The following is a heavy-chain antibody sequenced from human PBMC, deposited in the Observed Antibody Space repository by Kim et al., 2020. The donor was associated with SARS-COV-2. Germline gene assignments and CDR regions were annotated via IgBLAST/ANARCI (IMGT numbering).Heavy chain of an antibody. CDR3: ARVQRGDQLPPLDGWFDP. D-gene: IGHD2-2*01. Sequence: SETLSLTCTVSGGSISYYYWSWIRQPPGKGLEWIGYIYSSGSTKYNPSLKSRVPISVDTSKNHFSLNLRSLTAADTAVYYCARVQRGDQLPPLDGWFDPWGQGTQVTVSS. CDR2: IYSSGST. J-gene: IGHJ5*02. CDR1: GGSISYYY. V-gene: IGHV4-59*01.